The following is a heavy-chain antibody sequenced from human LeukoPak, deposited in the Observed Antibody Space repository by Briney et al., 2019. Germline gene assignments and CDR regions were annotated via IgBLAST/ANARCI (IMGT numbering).Heavy chain of an antibody. CDR3: ANNWNSMDY. CDR2: ISYDGSNK. V-gene: IGHV3-30*18. Sequence: PGGSLRLSCAASGFTFSSYGMHWVRQAPGKGLEWVAVISYDGSNKYYADSVKGRFTISRDNSKNTLYLQMNSLRAEDTAVYYCANNWNSMDYWGQGTLVTVSS. CDR1: GFTFSSYG. D-gene: IGHD1-1*01. J-gene: IGHJ4*02.